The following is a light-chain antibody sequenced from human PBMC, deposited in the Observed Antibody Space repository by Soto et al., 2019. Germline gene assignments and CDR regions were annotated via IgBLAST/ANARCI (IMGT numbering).Light chain of an antibody. CDR2: SDN. V-gene: IGLV1-44*01. CDR3: SAWDDTLSGPV. CDR1: NSNIGGNT. Sequence: QSVLTQPPSASGAPGLRVTISCSGSNSNIGGNTVNWYQQLPGKAPKLLIHSDNERPSGVPGRFSGSRSGASASLAITGLQSEDEAYHYCSAWDDTLSGPVLGGGTKLTVL. J-gene: IGLJ3*02.